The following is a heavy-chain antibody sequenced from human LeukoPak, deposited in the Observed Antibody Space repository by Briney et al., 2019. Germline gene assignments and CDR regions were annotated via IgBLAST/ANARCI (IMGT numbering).Heavy chain of an antibody. D-gene: IGHD2-15*01. CDR3: ARSEGALVAIDY. CDR1: GYTFTSYY. CDR2: INPSGGST. J-gene: IGHJ4*02. V-gene: IGHV1-46*01. Sequence: ASVKVSCKASGYTFTSYYMHWVRQAPGQGLEWMGIINPSGGSTSYAQKFQGRVTMTRDMSTSTVYMELSSLRSEDTAVYYCARSEGALVAIDYWGQGTLVTVSS.